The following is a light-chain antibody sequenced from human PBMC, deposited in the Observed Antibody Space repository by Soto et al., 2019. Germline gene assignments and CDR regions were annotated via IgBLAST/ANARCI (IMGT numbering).Light chain of an antibody. J-gene: IGKJ5*01. CDR1: QSISYY. Sequence: DIRMTQSPSSLSASVGETVNISCRASQSISYYLNWYQHKPGKAPKSLIYNASTLKSGVPLRFSGSGSGTDFTLTISNLQPEDFATYYCQQSYSFPPITFGQGTRLEIK. CDR2: NAS. V-gene: IGKV1-39*01. CDR3: QQSYSFPPIT.